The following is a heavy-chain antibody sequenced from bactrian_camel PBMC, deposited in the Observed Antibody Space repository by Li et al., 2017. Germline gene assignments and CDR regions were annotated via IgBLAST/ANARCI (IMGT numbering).Heavy chain of an antibody. J-gene: IGHJ6*01. Sequence: HVQLVESGGGSVEAGGSLRLSCAAAEFPDRLNCMGWFRQGPGKELERVAVMQTRTGGTSYGDSVKGRFTISRDNAKNTLYLQMNSLKTEDSAVYYCATLDGTWSFGYWGQGTQVTVS. CDR3: ATLDGTWSFGY. CDR1: EFPDRLNC. D-gene: IGHD6*01. V-gene: IGHV3S1*01. CDR2: MQTRTGGT.